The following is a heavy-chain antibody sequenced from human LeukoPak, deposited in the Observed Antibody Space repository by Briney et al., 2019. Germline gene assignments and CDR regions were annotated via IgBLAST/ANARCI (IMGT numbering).Heavy chain of an antibody. CDR3: ARGRPYSGGWYSGKTPNWFDP. V-gene: IGHV4-34*01. Sequence: PSETLSLTCAVYGGSFSGYYWSWIRQPPGKGLEWIGEINHSGSTNYNPSLKSRVTISVDTSKNQFSLKLSSVTAAGTAVYYCARGRPYSGGWYSGKTPNWFDPWGQGTLVTVSS. J-gene: IGHJ5*02. D-gene: IGHD6-19*01. CDR2: INHSGST. CDR1: GGSFSGYY.